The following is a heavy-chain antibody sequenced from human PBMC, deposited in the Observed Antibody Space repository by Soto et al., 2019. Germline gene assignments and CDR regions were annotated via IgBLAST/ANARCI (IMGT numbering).Heavy chain of an antibody. CDR3: ARRLERSGPYYLDS. V-gene: IGHV1-8*01. CDR2: MNPYTGNT. Sequence: QVQLVQSGAEVKKPGVSVKVSCKASGYTFATYDFAWVRQATGQGLEWMGWMNPYTGNTGYAQAFRGRLTMTRNTSITTAYMELSSLTSEDTAVYFCARRLERSGPYYLDSWGQGTLVTVSS. J-gene: IGHJ4*02. CDR1: GYTFATYD. D-gene: IGHD3-16*01.